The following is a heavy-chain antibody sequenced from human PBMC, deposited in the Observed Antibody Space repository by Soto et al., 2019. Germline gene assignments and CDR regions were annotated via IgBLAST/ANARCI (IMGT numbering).Heavy chain of an antibody. D-gene: IGHD1-26*01. CDR2: IIPILGTG. J-gene: IGHJ4*02. V-gene: IGHV1-69*01. CDR1: GGTFSSYS. CDR3: ARDGGRHCGGIDY. Sequence: QVQLVQSGAEVKKPGSSVKVSCKASGGTFSSYSINWVRQAPGQGLEWMGEIIPILGTGNYAQKFQGRVTIAAEESTSTAYLQLSSLRSEDTAVYYCARDGGRHCGGIDYWGQGTLVTVSS.